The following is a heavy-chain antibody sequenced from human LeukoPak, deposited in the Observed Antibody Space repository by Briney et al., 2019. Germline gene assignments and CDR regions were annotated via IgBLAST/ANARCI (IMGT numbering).Heavy chain of an antibody. V-gene: IGHV4-34*01. J-gene: IGHJ4*02. CDR3: ARAGGTPASFDY. D-gene: IGHD1/OR15-1a*01. CDR1: GGSFSGYY. Sequence: SETLSLTCAVYGGSFSGYYWSWIRQPPGKGLEWIGSIYYSGSTYYNPSLKSRVTISVDTSKNQFSLKLTSVTAADTAVYYCARAGGTPASFDYWGQGTLVTVSS. CDR2: IYYSGST.